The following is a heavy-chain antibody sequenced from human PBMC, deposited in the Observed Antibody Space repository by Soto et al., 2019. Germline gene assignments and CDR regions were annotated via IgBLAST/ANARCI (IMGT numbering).Heavy chain of an antibody. CDR1: GFSLSTSGMC. V-gene: IGHV2-70*01. J-gene: IGHJ5*02. Sequence: GPTLGNATQTLTLTCTFSGFSLSTSGMCVSWIPQPPGKALEWLALIDWDDDKYYGTSLKTRLTISKDTSKNQVVLTMTNMDPVDTATYYCARTLQLYDFWSGYYTSSWFDPCGQGTLVTLSS. CDR3: ARTLQLYDFWSGYYTSSWFDP. D-gene: IGHD3-3*01. CDR2: IDWDDDK.